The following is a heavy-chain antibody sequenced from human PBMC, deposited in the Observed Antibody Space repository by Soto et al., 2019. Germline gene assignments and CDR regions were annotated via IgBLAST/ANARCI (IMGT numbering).Heavy chain of an antibody. CDR1: GFPFSIYS. Sequence: EVQLVESGGGLVQPGGSLRLSCAASGFPFSIYSMNWFRQAPGKGLEWFSYITSDTNTIKYADSVKGRFTISRDNAKNSLYLQMNSLRDEDTAVYFCARSVEGHFDYWGQGTVVTVSS. V-gene: IGHV3-48*02. CDR3: ARSVEGHFDY. D-gene: IGHD6-19*01. J-gene: IGHJ4*02. CDR2: ITSDTNTI.